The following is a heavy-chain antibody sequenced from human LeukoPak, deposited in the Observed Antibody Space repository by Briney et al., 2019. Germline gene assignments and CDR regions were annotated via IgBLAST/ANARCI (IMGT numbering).Heavy chain of an antibody. CDR1: GFTFNSYA. V-gene: IGHV3-23*01. J-gene: IGHJ3*02. Sequence: GGSLRLSCAASGFTFNSYAMSWVRQAPGKGLEWVSAISGSGGSTYYADSVKGRFTISRDNYKNTLYLQMNSLRAEDTAVYYCANYYGSGSYFRSLPGDAFDIWGEGTMVNVSS. CDR2: ISGSGGST. D-gene: IGHD3-10*01. CDR3: ANYYGSGSYFRSLPGDAFDI.